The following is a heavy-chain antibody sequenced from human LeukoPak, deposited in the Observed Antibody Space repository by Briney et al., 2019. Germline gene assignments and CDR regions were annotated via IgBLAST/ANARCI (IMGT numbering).Heavy chain of an antibody. CDR2: IHYTGST. CDR1: GDSISSSSYY. Sequence: PSGTLSLTCTVSGDSISSSSYYWVWPRQPPGKGLEWIATIHYTGSTYYNPSLKSRVTISVDTSKNQFSMKLSSVTAADTAVYYCARHDSSSGLPYYFDYWGQGTLVTVSS. V-gene: IGHV4-39*01. J-gene: IGHJ4*02. CDR3: ARHDSSSGLPYYFDY. D-gene: IGHD1-26*01.